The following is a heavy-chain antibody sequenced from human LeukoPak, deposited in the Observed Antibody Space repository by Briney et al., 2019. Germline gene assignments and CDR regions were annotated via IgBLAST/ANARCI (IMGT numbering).Heavy chain of an antibody. CDR1: GGSFSGYY. V-gene: IGHV4-34*01. CDR3: ARGRPYGGYADY. D-gene: IGHD5-12*01. Sequence: SETLSLTCAVYGGSFSGYYWSWIRQPPGKGLEWIGEINHSGSTNYNPSLKSRVTISVDTSKNQFSLKLSSVTAADTAVYYCARGRPYGGYADYWGQGTLVTVSS. J-gene: IGHJ4*02. CDR2: INHSGST.